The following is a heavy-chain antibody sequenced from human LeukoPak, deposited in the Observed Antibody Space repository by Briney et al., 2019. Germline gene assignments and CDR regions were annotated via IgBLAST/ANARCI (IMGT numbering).Heavy chain of an antibody. CDR3: ARVTQRDWFGDPSGEYYFDS. Sequence: GGSLRLSCAASGFTVTSNYMTWVRRAPGKGLECVSVIYSGGITYYADSVKGRFTVSKDNSKNIFYLQMNSLRAEDTAVYFCARVTQRDWFGDPSGEYYFDSWGQGTLVTVSS. CDR1: GFTVTSNY. D-gene: IGHD3-10*01. V-gene: IGHV3-66*01. CDR2: IYSGGIT. J-gene: IGHJ4*02.